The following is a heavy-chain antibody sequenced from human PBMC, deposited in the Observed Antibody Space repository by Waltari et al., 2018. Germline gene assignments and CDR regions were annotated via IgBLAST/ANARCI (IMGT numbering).Heavy chain of an antibody. Sequence: QVHLVQSETEVKKPGASVKVSCKSSGYTFSHHDINWVRQARGQGLEWMGWMNPSSGNTAYAQIFKGRVAMTRNTSRSTAYMELSSLRPEDSAVYFCARGRHLYAESGSFMPYYFGLDVWGQGTTVLVSS. CDR1: GYTFSHHD. J-gene: IGHJ6*02. V-gene: IGHV1-8*02. CDR2: MNPSSGNT. D-gene: IGHD2-2*01. CDR3: ARGRHLYAESGSFMPYYFGLDV.